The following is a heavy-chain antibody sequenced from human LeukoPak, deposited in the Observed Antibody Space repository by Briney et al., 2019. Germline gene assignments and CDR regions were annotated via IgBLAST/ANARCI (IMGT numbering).Heavy chain of an antibody. D-gene: IGHD3-16*01. J-gene: IGHJ3*01. CDR3: ARVRGGFFHAFDV. Sequence: GGSLRLSCAASGFAFSSYWMSWVRQAPGKGLEWVANIKQDGSEKYYVDSVKGRFTISRDNAKTSLYLQMNSLRAEDTAMYYCARVRGGFFHAFDVWGQGKMVTVSS. V-gene: IGHV3-7*01. CDR1: GFAFSSYW. CDR2: IKQDGSEK.